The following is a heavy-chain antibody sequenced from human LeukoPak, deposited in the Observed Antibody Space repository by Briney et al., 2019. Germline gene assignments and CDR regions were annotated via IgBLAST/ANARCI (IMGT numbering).Heavy chain of an antibody. D-gene: IGHD5-12*01. Sequence: PGGSLRLSCAASGFTFSSYSMNWVRQAPGKGLEWVANIKQDGSEKYYVDSVKGRFTISRDNAKNSLYLQMNSLRGEDTAVYYCVREGLYSGYEWYWGQGTLVTVSS. CDR1: GFTFSSYS. J-gene: IGHJ4*02. V-gene: IGHV3-7*01. CDR2: IKQDGSEK. CDR3: VREGLYSGYEWY.